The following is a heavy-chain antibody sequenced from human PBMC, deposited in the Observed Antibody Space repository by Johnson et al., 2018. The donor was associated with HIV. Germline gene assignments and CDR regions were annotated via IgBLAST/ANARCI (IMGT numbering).Heavy chain of an antibody. V-gene: IGHV3-7*01. D-gene: IGHD3-10*01. CDR1: GFTFSNAW. CDR2: IKQDGREK. CDR3: ARDSTLDMVTAFDI. J-gene: IGHJ3*02. Sequence: VQLLESGGGLVKPGGSLRLSCAASGFTFSNAWMSWVRQAPGNGLEWVANIKQDGREKYYVDSVKGRFTISRDNAKNSLYLQMNSLRADDTAVYYCARDSTLDMVTAFDIWGQGTMVTVSS.